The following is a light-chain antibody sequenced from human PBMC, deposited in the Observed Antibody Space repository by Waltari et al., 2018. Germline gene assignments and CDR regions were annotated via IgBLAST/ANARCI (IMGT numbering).Light chain of an antibody. CDR1: QSVYNSY. Sequence: EVVLTRSPGTLSLSPGERVTLSCRASQSVYNSYLAWYQQKPGQAPRLLMYGASRRATGIPDRFSGSGSGTDFTLTISRLEPEDFAVYYCHQYGSSMTFGPGTKVEI. J-gene: IGKJ3*01. V-gene: IGKV3-20*01. CDR2: GAS. CDR3: HQYGSSMT.